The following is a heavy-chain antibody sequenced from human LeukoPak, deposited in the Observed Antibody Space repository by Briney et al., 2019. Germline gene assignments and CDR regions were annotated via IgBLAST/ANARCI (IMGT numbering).Heavy chain of an antibody. CDR3: TTERNWELLRPYGLDI. D-gene: IGHD1-26*01. CDR2: IRTRIEGETT. Sequence: GGSLRLSCAASGFNFNYVWMNWVRQAPGKGLEWVGRIRTRIEGETTDYGAPVKGRFTISRDDSKTTLFLQMNSLMTADSAVYYCTTERNWELLRPYGLDIWGQGTTVIV. V-gene: IGHV3-15*01. CDR1: GFNFNYVW. J-gene: IGHJ6*02.